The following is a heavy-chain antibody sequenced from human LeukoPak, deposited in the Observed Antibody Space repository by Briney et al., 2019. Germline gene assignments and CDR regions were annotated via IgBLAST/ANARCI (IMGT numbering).Heavy chain of an antibody. V-gene: IGHV1-69*05. CDR2: IIPIFGTA. J-gene: IGHJ3*02. D-gene: IGHD3-22*01. Sequence: SVKVPCKASGGTFSSYAISWVRQAPGQGLEWMGGIIPIFGTANYAQKFQGRVTITTDESTSTAYMELSSLRSEDTAVYYCARVATYYYDSSGSNDAFDIWGQGTMVTVSS. CDR1: GGTFSSYA. CDR3: ARVATYYYDSSGSNDAFDI.